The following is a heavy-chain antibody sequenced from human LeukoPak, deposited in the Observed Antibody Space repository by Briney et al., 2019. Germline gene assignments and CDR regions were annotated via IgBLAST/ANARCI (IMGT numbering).Heavy chain of an antibody. Sequence: PSETLSLTCIVSGGSISSSIYYWAWVRQPPGKGLEWIGTVFYNGATQYSPSLRSRVTISIDTSTNQFSLKLTSVTAADTAVYYCAREFVLRFLEWSPGGVHNWFDPWGQGTLVTVSS. V-gene: IGHV4-39*07. CDR1: GGSISSSIYY. CDR3: AREFVLRFLEWSPGGVHNWFDP. J-gene: IGHJ5*02. CDR2: VFYNGAT. D-gene: IGHD3-3*01.